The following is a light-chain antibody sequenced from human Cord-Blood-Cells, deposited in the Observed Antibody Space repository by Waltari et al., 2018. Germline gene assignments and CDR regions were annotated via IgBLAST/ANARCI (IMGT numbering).Light chain of an antibody. CDR3: QQYGSSPPKT. CDR2: GAS. Sequence: EIVLTQSPGTLSLSPVESATLSCRASQSVRSSYLAWYQQKPGQAPRLLIYGASSRATGIPDRFSGSGSGTDFTLTISRLEPEDFAVYYCQQYGSSPPKTFGQGTKVEIK. V-gene: IGKV3-20*01. CDR1: QSVRSSY. J-gene: IGKJ1*01.